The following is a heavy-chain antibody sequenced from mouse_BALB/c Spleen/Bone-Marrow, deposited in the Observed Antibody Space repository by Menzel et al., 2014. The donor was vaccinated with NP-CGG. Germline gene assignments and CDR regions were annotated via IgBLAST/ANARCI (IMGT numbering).Heavy chain of an antibody. J-gene: IGHJ2*01. V-gene: IGHV6-6*02. Sequence: EVQRVESGGGLVQPGGSMKLSCVASGFTFSNYWMNWVRQSPEKGLEWVAEIKLKSNNYATHYAESVKGRFTISRYDAKSSVYLQMNNVREEDTGIDYCTRWPQVVITAVPTGSFDYGGQGTTLTVSS. D-gene: IGHD1-1*01. CDR2: IKLKSNNYAT. CDR3: TRWPQVVITAVPTGSFDY. CDR1: GFTFSNYW.